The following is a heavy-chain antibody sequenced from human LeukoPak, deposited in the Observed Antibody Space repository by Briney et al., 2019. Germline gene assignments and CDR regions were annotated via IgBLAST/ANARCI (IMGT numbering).Heavy chain of an antibody. CDR3: AKDRGLYSSSWYGDY. V-gene: IGHV1-69*13. Sequence: GASVRVSCKASGGTFSSYAISWVRQAPGQGLEWMGGIIPIFGTANYAQKFQGRVTITADESTSTAYMGLNSLRAEDTAVYYCAKDRGLYSSSWYGDYWGQGTLVTVSS. J-gene: IGHJ4*02. CDR1: GGTFSSYA. CDR2: IIPIFGTA. D-gene: IGHD6-13*01.